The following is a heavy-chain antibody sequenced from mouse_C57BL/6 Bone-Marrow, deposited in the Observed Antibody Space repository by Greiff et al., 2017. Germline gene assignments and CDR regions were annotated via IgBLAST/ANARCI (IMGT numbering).Heavy chain of an antibody. D-gene: IGHD2-3*01. V-gene: IGHV1-87*01. CDR2: GQGLEWIG. CDR3: SEDSAVYYCALRRLYDGYYGYAMDY. J-gene: IGHJ4*01. Sequence: QVHVKQSGPELARPWASVKISCQAFYTFSRRVHFAIRDTNYWMQWVKQRPGQGLEWIGATYPGNGDTSYNQKFKGKATLTACKSSSTAYMQLRSLTSEDSAVYYCALRRLYDGYYGYAMDYWGQGTSVTVSS. CDR1: YTFSRRVH.